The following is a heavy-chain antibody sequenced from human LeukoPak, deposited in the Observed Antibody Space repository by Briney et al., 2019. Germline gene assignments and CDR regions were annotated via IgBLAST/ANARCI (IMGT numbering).Heavy chain of an antibody. CDR3: AGASIAAAGTIDY. Sequence: ASVKVSCKASGYTFTGYYMHWVRQAPGQGLEWMGWINPNSCGTNYAQKFQGRVTMTRDTSISTAYMELSRLRSDDTAVYYCAGASIAAAGTIDYWGQGTLVTVSS. V-gene: IGHV1-2*02. CDR2: INPNSCGT. D-gene: IGHD6-13*01. CDR1: GYTFTGYY. J-gene: IGHJ4*02.